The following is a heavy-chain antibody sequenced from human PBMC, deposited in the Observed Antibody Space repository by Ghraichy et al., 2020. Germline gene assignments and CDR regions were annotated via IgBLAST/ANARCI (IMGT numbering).Heavy chain of an antibody. Sequence: GGSLRLSCAASGFTFSSYWMSWVRQAPGKGLEWVANIKQDGSEKYYVDSVKGRFTISRDNAKNSLYLQMNSLRAEDTAVYYCASKGLVFWSGYYPGYWCQRTLLTVSS. D-gene: IGHD3-3*01. CDR1: GFTFSSYW. CDR3: ASKGLVFWSGYYPGY. V-gene: IGHV3-7*01. CDR2: IKQDGSEK. J-gene: IGHJ4*02.